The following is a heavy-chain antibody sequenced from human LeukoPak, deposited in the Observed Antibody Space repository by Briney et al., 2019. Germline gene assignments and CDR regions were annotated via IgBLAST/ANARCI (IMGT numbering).Heavy chain of an antibody. CDR1: GFAFSSYA. J-gene: IGHJ3*02. CDR2: ISYDGSNK. Sequence: GGSLRLSCAASGFAFSSYAMHWVRQAPGKGLEWVAVISYDGSNKYYADSVKGRFTICRDNSKNTLYLQMNSLRAEDTAVYFCARAKVRSSGWLDAFDIWGQGTMVTVSS. CDR3: ARAKVRSSGWLDAFDI. D-gene: IGHD6-19*01. V-gene: IGHV3-30-3*01.